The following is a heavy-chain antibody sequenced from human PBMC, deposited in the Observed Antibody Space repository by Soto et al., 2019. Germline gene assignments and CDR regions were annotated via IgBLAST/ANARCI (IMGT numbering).Heavy chain of an antibody. D-gene: IGHD3-10*01. CDR3: VRHRGLATVY. Sequence: QLQLQESGPGLVKPSETLSLTCAVSGGSISGYYWTWIRQPPGKGLEWVGSLFYGGTIDYNASLKSRVTISVDTSKNWCSLKLRSVCAADTAVYYCVRHRGLATVYWGPGTLVNASS. CDR2: LFYGGTI. CDR1: GGSISGYY. J-gene: IGHJ4*02. V-gene: IGHV4-39*01.